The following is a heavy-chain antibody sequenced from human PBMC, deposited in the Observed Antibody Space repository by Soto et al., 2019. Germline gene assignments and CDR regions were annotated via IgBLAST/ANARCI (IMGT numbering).Heavy chain of an antibody. CDR2: INPSGGST. CDR1: GYTFTSYY. V-gene: IGHV1-46*01. CDR3: ARVSSELYYYYGMDV. J-gene: IGHJ6*02. D-gene: IGHD1-7*01. Sequence: GASVKVPCKASGYTFTSYYMHWVRQAPGQGLEWMGIINPSGGSTSYAQKFQGRVTMTRDTSTSTVYMELSSLRSEDTAVYYCARVSSELYYYYGMDVWGQGTTVTVSS.